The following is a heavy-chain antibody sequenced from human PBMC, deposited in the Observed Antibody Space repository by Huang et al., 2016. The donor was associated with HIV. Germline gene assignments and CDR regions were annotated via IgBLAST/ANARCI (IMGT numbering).Heavy chain of an antibody. CDR1: GGSIISSGSS. V-gene: IGHV4-30-2*01. J-gene: IGHJ3*02. Sequence: QLQLQESGSRLVRPSETLSLTCAVSGGSIISSGSSWSWSRQPPGKGLEWIGNIYHSGTTRYDPSIKSRVTMSVGTSKDRFSLKRTAVTAAYTAVYDCARDLYSSGWHAFDTWGQGTMVTVSS. D-gene: IGHD6-19*01. CDR2: IYHSGTT. CDR3: ARDLYSSGWHAFDT.